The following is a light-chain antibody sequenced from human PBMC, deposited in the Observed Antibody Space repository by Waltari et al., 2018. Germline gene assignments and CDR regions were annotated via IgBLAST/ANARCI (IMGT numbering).Light chain of an antibody. V-gene: IGLV1-47*01. CDR3: AAWDDSLSAYV. CDR2: GNH. Sequence: QSVLTQPPSASATPGQRVTISCSGSSSNIEANSVYWYQQFPGTAPKILLYGNHQRPSGVPARFSGDKSGTSASLAIRGLRSEDEADYYCAAWDDSLSAYVFGTGTTVTVL. CDR1: SSNIEANS. J-gene: IGLJ1*01.